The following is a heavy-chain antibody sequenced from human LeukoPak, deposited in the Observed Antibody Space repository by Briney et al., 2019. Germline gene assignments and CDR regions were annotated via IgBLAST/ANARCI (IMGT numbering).Heavy chain of an antibody. V-gene: IGHV3-23*01. CDR2: ISGSGGST. CDR1: GFTFSSYA. J-gene: IGHJ4*02. D-gene: IGHD1-26*01. Sequence: GGSLRLSCAASGFTFSSYAMSWARRAPGKGLEWVSAISGSGGSTYYADSVKGRFTISRDNSKNTLYLQMNSLRAEDTAVYYCAKSPRATTRPLDYWGQGTLVTVSS. CDR3: AKSPRATTRPLDY.